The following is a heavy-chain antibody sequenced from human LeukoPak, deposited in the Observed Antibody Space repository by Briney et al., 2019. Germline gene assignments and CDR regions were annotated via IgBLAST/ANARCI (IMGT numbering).Heavy chain of an antibody. D-gene: IGHD5-18*01. V-gene: IGHV3-21*01. Sequence: PGGSLRLSCAASGFTFSSYSMNWVRQAPGKGLEWVSSISSSSSYIYYADSVKGRFTISRDNAKNSLYLQMNSLRAVDTAVYYCARGENNYGYYYFDYWGQGTLVTVSS. CDR1: GFTFSSYS. J-gene: IGHJ4*02. CDR2: ISSSSSYI. CDR3: ARGENNYGYYYFDY.